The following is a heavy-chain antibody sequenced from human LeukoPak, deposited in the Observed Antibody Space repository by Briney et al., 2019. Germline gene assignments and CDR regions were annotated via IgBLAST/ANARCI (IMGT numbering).Heavy chain of an antibody. J-gene: IGHJ4*02. CDR1: GFTITTYA. CDR3: ARAQGALDY. Sequence: GGSLRLSCAASGFTITTYAVNCVRQAPGKGLEWVSGIGGGGTEYYADSVKGRFIISSDSSQHLVHLQMNSLTVEDTAVYYCARAQGALDYWGQGTLVTVSS. D-gene: IGHD1-26*01. CDR2: IGGGGTE. V-gene: IGHV3-23*01.